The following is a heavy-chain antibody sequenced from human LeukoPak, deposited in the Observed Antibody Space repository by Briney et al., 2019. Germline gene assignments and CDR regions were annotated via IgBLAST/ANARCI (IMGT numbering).Heavy chain of an antibody. Sequence: PETLSLTCTVSGGSISSYYWSWIRQPAGKGLEWIGRIYTSGSTNYNPSLKSRVTMSVDTSKNQFSLKLSSVTAADTAVYYCARSYYYGSGSQSFDYWGQGTLVTVSS. CDR2: IYTSGST. V-gene: IGHV4-4*07. CDR1: GGSISSYY. J-gene: IGHJ4*02. CDR3: ARSYYYGSGSQSFDY. D-gene: IGHD3-10*01.